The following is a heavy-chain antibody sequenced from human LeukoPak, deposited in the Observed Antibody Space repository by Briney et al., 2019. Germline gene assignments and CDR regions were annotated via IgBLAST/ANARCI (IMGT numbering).Heavy chain of an antibody. CDR3: ARSNNDGDYLGVGFDY. Sequence: ASVKVSCKASGYTFSSYAMNWVRQAPGQGLEWMGWINTNTGNPTYVQGFTGRFVFSLDTPVSTAYLQISSLQAEDTAVYYCARSNNDGDYLGVGFDYWGQGTLVTVSS. CDR1: GYTFSSYA. J-gene: IGHJ4*02. V-gene: IGHV7-4-1*02. D-gene: IGHD4-17*01. CDR2: INTNTGNP.